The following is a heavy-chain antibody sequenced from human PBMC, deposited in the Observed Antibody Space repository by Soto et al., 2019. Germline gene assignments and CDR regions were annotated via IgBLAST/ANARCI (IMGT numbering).Heavy chain of an antibody. D-gene: IGHD6-6*01. CDR1: GFTFSYFG. CDR2: ISHDGTVK. V-gene: IGHV3-30*03. Sequence: GGSLRLSCAASGFTFSYFGMSWVRQAPGRGPEWVAVISHDGTVKFYADSVQGRFTISRDNSKNTLDLQMNSLRPGDTAIYYCAIERDERSRSSFDTCGKRALVIVSS. CDR3: AIERDERSRSSFDT. J-gene: IGHJ4*02.